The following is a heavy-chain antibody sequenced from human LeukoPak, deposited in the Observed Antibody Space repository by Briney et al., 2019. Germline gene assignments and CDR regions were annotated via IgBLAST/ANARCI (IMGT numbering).Heavy chain of an antibody. D-gene: IGHD3-10*01. CDR3: LKDFGRNLGGPGY. Sequence: PGGSLRLSCAASGFTFSTYTMAWVRQAPGGGPEWVSGIGGDGGGGTYYADSVRGRFAISRDNSKSTLYLQMNSLRVEDTAAYYCLKDFGRNLGGPGYWGRGTLVTVSP. V-gene: IGHV3-23*01. J-gene: IGHJ4*02. CDR2: IGGDGGGGT. CDR1: GFTFSTYT.